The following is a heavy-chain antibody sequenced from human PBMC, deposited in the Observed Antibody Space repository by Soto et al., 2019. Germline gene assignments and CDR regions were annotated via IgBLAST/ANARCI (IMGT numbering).Heavy chain of an antibody. J-gene: IGHJ6*02. CDR2: IIPIFGTA. Sequence: GASVKVSCKASGGTFSSYAISWVRQAPGQGLEWMGGIIPIFGTANYAQKFQGRVTITADESTSTAYMELSSLRSEDTAVYYCASMTGVVGHGRYYGMDVWGPGTTVTVSS. D-gene: IGHD2-15*01. V-gene: IGHV1-69*13. CDR1: GGTFSSYA. CDR3: ASMTGVVGHGRYYGMDV.